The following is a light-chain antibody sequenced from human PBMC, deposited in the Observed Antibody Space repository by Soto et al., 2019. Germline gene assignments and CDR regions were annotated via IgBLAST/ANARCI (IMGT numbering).Light chain of an antibody. J-gene: IGKJ1*01. Sequence: VVMTKSQKSLAVSLGERATLNFKAIQKVLYSSNNKNSIAWYQQKPGQSPKLLMYWASTRESGVPDRFSGSGSGTDFTLTISSLQAEDVPVYYCQQYYSPTWTFGQGTKVDI. CDR1: QKVLYSSNNKNS. V-gene: IGKV4-1*01. CDR3: QQYYSPTWT. CDR2: WAS.